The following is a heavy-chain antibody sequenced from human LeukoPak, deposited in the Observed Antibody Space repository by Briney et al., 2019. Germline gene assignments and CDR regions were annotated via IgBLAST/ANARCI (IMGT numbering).Heavy chain of an antibody. CDR1: GFTFSNAW. V-gene: IGHV3-15*01. Sequence: PGGSLRLSCAASGFTFSNAWMSWVRQAPGKGLGWVGRIKSKTDGGTTDYAAPVKGRFTISRDDSKNTLYLQMNSPKTEDTAVYYAYYYDSSGAGWGQGTLVTVSS. J-gene: IGHJ4*02. CDR2: IKSKTDGGTT. CDR3: YYYDSSGAG. D-gene: IGHD3-22*01.